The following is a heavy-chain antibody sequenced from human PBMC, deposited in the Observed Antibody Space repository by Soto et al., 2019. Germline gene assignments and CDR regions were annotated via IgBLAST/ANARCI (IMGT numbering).Heavy chain of an antibody. V-gene: IGHV3-23*01. D-gene: IGHD3-3*01. CDR1: GFTFSDFG. CDR3: AKKVTIYAVDPAGY. J-gene: IGHJ4*02. CDR2: ISASGDAT. Sequence: PGGSLRLSCAASGFTFSDFGMSWVRQAPGKGLEWVSVISASGDATYYAASVKGRFTLSRDNSKNTLYLQMNSLTVADTAVYYCAKKVTIYAVDPAGYWGQGSQVTVSS.